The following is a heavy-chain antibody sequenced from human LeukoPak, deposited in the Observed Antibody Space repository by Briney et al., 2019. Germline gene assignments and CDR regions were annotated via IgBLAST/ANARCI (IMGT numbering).Heavy chain of an antibody. V-gene: IGHV3-30-3*01. CDR1: GFSFSSYA. D-gene: IGHD4-17*01. CDR3: ARVIHDYGDPSPTDY. CDR2: ISYDGSNK. Sequence: GRSLRLSCAASGFSFSSYAMHWVRQAPGKGLEWVAVISYDGSNKYYADSVKGRFTISRDNSKNTLYLQMNSLRAEDTAVYYCARVIHDYGDPSPTDYWGQRTLVTVSS. J-gene: IGHJ4*02.